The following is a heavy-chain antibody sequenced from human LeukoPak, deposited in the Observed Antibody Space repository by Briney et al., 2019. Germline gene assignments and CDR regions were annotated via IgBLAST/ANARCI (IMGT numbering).Heavy chain of an antibody. D-gene: IGHD6-13*01. Sequence: PGGSLRLSCAASGFAFSSYAMSWVRQAPGKGLEWVSAISGSGGSTYYADSVKGRFTISRDNSKNTLYLQMDSLRAEDTAVYYCARGSSSWSYYYYMDVWGKGTTVTVSS. CDR1: GFAFSSYA. V-gene: IGHV3-23*01. J-gene: IGHJ6*03. CDR3: ARGSSSWSYYYYMDV. CDR2: ISGSGGST.